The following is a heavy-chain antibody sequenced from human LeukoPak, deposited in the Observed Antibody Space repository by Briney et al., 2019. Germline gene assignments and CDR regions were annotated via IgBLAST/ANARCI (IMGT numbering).Heavy chain of an antibody. CDR3: ARVGSGYSHDAFDI. D-gene: IGHD3-22*01. CDR1: GYTFTSYG. J-gene: IGHJ3*02. Sequence: ASVKVSCKASGYTFTSYGISWVRQAPGQELEWMGWISAYNGNTNYAQKLQGRVTMTTDTSTSTAYMELRSLRSDDTAVYYCARVGSGYSHDAFDIWGQGTMVTVSS. CDR2: ISAYNGNT. V-gene: IGHV1-18*01.